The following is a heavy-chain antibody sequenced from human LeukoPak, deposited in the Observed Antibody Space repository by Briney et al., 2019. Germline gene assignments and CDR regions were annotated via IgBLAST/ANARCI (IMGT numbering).Heavy chain of an antibody. CDR1: GFTFGIYA. CDR2: ISDSGGNT. CDR3: AREYSYMDV. J-gene: IGHJ6*03. V-gene: IGHV3-23*01. Sequence: GSLRLSCAASGFTFGIYAMSWVRQAPGQGLEWVSGISDSGGNTNYADSVKGRFTISRDNSKNTLYLQMNSLRAEDTAVYYCAREYSYMDVWGKGTTVTVSS.